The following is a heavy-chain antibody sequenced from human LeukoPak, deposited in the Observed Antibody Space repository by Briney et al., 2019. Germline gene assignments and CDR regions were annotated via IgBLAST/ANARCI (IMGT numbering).Heavy chain of an antibody. CDR2: IHRSGST. CDR3: AREIVGGFNPGAY. Sequence: SETLSLTCTVSLDSTTSNFWSWVRQPPGKGLEWIGEIHRSGSTNYNPSLQSRVTISIDRSKNQIALELSSVTAADTAVYYCAREIVGGFNPGAYWGQETLVTVSS. J-gene: IGHJ4*02. D-gene: IGHD1-14*01. V-gene: IGHV4-4*02. CDR1: LDSTTSNF.